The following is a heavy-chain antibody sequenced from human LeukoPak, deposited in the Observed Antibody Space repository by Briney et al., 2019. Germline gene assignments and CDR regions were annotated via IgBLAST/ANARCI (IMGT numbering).Heavy chain of an antibody. Sequence: GGSLRLSCAASGFTFDDYAMHCVRQAPGKGLEWVSLISGDGGSTYYADSVKGRSTISRDNSKNSLYLQMNSLRTEDAALYYCAKDGSGYFVDGSPDDYWGQGTLVTVSS. CDR3: AKDGSGYFVDGSPDDY. V-gene: IGHV3-43*02. J-gene: IGHJ4*02. CDR2: ISGDGGST. CDR1: GFTFDDYA. D-gene: IGHD3-3*01.